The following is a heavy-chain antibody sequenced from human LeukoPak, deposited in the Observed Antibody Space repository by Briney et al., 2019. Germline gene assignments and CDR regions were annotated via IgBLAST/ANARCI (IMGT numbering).Heavy chain of an antibody. J-gene: IGHJ4*02. CDR2: ISGSGGST. V-gene: IGHV3-23*01. CDR3: AKDGFDY. Sequence: PGSSLRLSCETSGFTIRNFSMSWVRQAPGKGLEWVSAISGSGGSTYYADSVKGRFTISRDNSKNTLYLQMNSLRAEDTAVYYCAKDGFDYWGQGTLVTVSS. CDR1: GFTIRNFS.